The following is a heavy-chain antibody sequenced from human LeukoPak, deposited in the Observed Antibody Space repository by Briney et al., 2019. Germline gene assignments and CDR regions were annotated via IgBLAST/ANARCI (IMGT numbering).Heavy chain of an antibody. CDR3: ATPTRQYYYDSIFMAFDI. CDR2: ISGGGGST. Sequence: PGGSLRLSCAASGFTFSSYAMSWVRQAPGKGLEWVSAISGGGGSTYYADSVKGRFTISRDNSKNTLYLQMNSLRAEDTAVYYCATPTRQYYYDSIFMAFDIWGQGTMVTVSS. CDR1: GFTFSSYA. D-gene: IGHD3-22*01. J-gene: IGHJ3*02. V-gene: IGHV3-23*01.